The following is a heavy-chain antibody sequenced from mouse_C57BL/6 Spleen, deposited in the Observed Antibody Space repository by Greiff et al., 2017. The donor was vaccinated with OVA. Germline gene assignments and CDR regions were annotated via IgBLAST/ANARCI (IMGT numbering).Heavy chain of an antibody. V-gene: IGHV1-82*01. CDR3: ARRDDGYYPFDD. CDR1: GYAFSSSW. D-gene: IGHD2-3*01. Sequence: VQLQQSGPELVKPGASVKISCKASGYAFSSSWMNWVKQRPGKGLAWIGRLYPGDGDTNYNGKFKGKATLTADKSSSTAYMQLSSLTSEDAAVYFCARRDDGYYPFDDWGQGTTLTVSS. J-gene: IGHJ2*01. CDR2: LYPGDGDT.